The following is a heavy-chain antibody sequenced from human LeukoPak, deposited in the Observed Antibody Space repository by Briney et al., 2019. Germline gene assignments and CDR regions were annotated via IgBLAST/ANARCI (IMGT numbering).Heavy chain of an antibody. CDR3: TRVGYIDEGIDY. J-gene: IGHJ4*02. Sequence: GGSLRLSCVASGFPFSSYCMTWVRQAPGKGLEWVANIKQDGSKKSYVDSVKGRFTISRDNAKNSLYLQMNSLRAEDTAIYYCTRVGYIDEGIDYWGQGTLVTVSS. V-gene: IGHV3-7*04. D-gene: IGHD5-24*01. CDR2: IKQDGSKK. CDR1: GFPFSSYC.